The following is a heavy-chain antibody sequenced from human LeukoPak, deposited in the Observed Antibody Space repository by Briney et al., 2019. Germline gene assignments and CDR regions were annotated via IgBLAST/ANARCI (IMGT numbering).Heavy chain of an antibody. Sequence: GGSLRLSCAASIFIFSSYAMSWLRQAPGKGLEWVSAISGSGGSTYYAHSVRGRFTISRDNSKNTLYLQMNSVRAEDTAVYYCAKDLRYSSSWYGGTDAFDIWGQGTMVTVSS. D-gene: IGHD6-13*01. CDR1: IFIFSSYA. CDR2: ISGSGGST. V-gene: IGHV3-23*01. J-gene: IGHJ3*02. CDR3: AKDLRYSSSWYGGTDAFDI.